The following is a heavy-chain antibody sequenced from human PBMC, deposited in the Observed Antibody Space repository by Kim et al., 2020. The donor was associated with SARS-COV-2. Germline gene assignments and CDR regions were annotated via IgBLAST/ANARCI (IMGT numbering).Heavy chain of an antibody. Sequence: GGSLRLSCAASGFTVSSNYMSWVRQAPGKGLEWVSVIYSGGSTYYADSVKGRFTISRDNSKNTLYLQMNSLRAEDTAVYYCARGPSSWDLTSPFDYWGQGTLVTVSS. V-gene: IGHV3-53*01. CDR2: IYSGGST. J-gene: IGHJ4*02. CDR3: ARGPSSWDLTSPFDY. D-gene: IGHD6-13*01. CDR1: GFTVSSNY.